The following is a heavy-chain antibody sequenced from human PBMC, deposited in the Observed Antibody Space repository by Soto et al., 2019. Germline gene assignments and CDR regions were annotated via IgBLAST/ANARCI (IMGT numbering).Heavy chain of an antibody. CDR1: GYTFTSYG. D-gene: IGHD3-10*01. V-gene: IGHV1-18*01. J-gene: IGHJ4*02. Sequence: QVQLVQSGAEVKKTGASVKVSCKASGYTFTSYGISWVRQAPGQGLEWMGWISAYNGNTNYAQELQGRVTMTTDTSTSTAYMELRSLRSDDTAVYYCARDPVRGLPSPPDYFDYWGQGTLVTVSS. CDR2: ISAYNGNT. CDR3: ARDPVRGLPSPPDYFDY.